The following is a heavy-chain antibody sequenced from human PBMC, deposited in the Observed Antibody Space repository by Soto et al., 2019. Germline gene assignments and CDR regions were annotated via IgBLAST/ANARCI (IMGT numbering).Heavy chain of an antibody. J-gene: IGHJ3*02. Sequence: PGGSLRLSCAASGFTCSSYWMSWVRQAPGEGLEWVANIKQDGSEKYYVDSVKGRFTISRDNAKNSLYLQMNSLRAEDTAVYYCARRPSYYDSSGYSLNDAFDIWGQGTTVTVSS. CDR3: ARRPSYYDSSGYSLNDAFDI. D-gene: IGHD3-22*01. CDR1: GFTCSSYW. V-gene: IGHV3-7*01. CDR2: IKQDGSEK.